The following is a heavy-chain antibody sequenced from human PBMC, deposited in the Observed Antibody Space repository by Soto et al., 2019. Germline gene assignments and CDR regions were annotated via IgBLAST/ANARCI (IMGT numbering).Heavy chain of an antibody. CDR1: GYGFTTYG. CDR3: ARGRYGDY. J-gene: IGHJ4*02. Sequence: QVHLVQSGAEVKNPGAAVKVSCKGAGYGFTTYGITWVRQDPGQGLAWLARISAHNGNTEYAQNLQGRVTVTRDTSTSTAYMELRSLRSYGTAVYYCARGRYGDYWGQGALFTVSS. V-gene: IGHV1-18*01. D-gene: IGHD1-1*01. CDR2: ISAHNGNT.